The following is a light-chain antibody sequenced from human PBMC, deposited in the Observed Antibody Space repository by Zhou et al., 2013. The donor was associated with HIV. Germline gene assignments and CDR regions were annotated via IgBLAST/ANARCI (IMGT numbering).Light chain of an antibody. J-gene: IGKJ3*01. CDR1: LSVGSIF. CDR3: QQRSNWPIFT. Sequence: EIVLTQSPGTLSLFPGERATLSCRASLSVGSIFLAWYQQKPGQAPRLLIYGASNRATGIPDRFSGSESGTDFILTISSLEPEDFAVYYCQQRSNWPIFTFGPGTKVDIK. CDR2: GAS. V-gene: IGKV3D-20*02.